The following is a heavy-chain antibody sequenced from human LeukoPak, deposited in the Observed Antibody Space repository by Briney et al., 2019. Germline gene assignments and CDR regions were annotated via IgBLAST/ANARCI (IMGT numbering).Heavy chain of an antibody. CDR1: GFTVSAYA. CDR2: IYSGGST. V-gene: IGHV3-53*01. Sequence: GGSLRLSCAASGFTVSAYAMAWVRQAPGKGLEWVSVIYSGGSTYYADSVKGRFTISRDNSKNTLYLQMNSLRAEDTAVYYCARVLADYVWGSYRTDYFDYWGQGTLVTVSS. CDR3: ARVLADYVWGSYRTDYFDY. D-gene: IGHD3-16*02. J-gene: IGHJ4*02.